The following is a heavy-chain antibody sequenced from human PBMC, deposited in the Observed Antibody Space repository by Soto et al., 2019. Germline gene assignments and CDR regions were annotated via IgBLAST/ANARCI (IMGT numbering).Heavy chain of an antibody. Sequence: GASVKVSCKASGGTFSSYAISWVRQAPGQGLEWMGGIIPIFGTANYAQKFQGRVTITADKSTSTAYMELSSLRSEDTAVYYCARGAPYDSSGYKGVEFDYWGQGTLVTVSA. J-gene: IGHJ4*02. D-gene: IGHD3-22*01. CDR3: ARGAPYDSSGYKGVEFDY. V-gene: IGHV1-69*06. CDR1: GGTFSSYA. CDR2: IIPIFGTA.